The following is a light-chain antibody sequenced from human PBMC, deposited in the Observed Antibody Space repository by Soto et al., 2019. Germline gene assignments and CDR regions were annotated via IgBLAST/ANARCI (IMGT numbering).Light chain of an antibody. Sequence: DIQMTQSPSTLSASVGDRVTITCRASQSINRWLAWYQQKPGKAPNLLIYGASNLKSGVPSRFSGSGSGTEFILTISSLQTDDFASYYCQQYNGFPITFGQGTRLDIK. J-gene: IGKJ5*01. CDR1: QSINRW. CDR2: GAS. V-gene: IGKV1-5*03. CDR3: QQYNGFPIT.